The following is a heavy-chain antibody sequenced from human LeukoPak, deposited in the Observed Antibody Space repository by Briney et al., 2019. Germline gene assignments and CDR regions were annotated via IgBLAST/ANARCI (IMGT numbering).Heavy chain of an antibody. CDR3: ARGDVVVAAKYDY. CDR1: GGTFSSYA. CDR2: IIPILGTA. V-gene: IGHV1-69*04. J-gene: IGHJ4*02. Sequence: SVKVSCKASGGTFSSYAISWVRQAPGQGLEWMGRIIPILGTANYAQKFQGRVTITADKSTSTAYMELSSLRSEDTAVYYCARGDVVVAAKYDYWGQGTLVTVSS. D-gene: IGHD2-15*01.